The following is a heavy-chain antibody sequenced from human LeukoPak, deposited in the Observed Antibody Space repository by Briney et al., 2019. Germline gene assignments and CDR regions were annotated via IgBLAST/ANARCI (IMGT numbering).Heavy chain of an antibody. V-gene: IGHV3-7*01. CDR2: IKQDGSEK. CDR3: ARGSLSSSFYYYGMDV. D-gene: IGHD6-13*01. Sequence: PGGSLRLSCAASGFTFSSYWMSWVRQAPGKGLEWVANIKQDGSEKYYVDSVKGRFTISRDNAKNSLYLQMNSLRAEDTAVYYCARGSLSSSFYYYGMDVWGQGTTVTVSS. J-gene: IGHJ6*02. CDR1: GFTFSSYW.